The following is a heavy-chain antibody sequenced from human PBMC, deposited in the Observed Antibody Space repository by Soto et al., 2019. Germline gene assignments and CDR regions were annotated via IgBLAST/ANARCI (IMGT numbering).Heavy chain of an antibody. J-gene: IGHJ4*02. D-gene: IGHD4-4*01. CDR1: GFSLTTDGAG. Sequence: QLTLRETGPTLVNPTQTLTLTCTLSGFSLTTDGAGVGWIRQPPGTALEWLALIYWDDDKRYSPSLRSRLTITKDTSKNQVVLTMTNVDPVDTATYYCAHRPLDYNSYAPYFDYWGQGTLVTVSS. CDR2: IYWDDDK. CDR3: AHRPLDYNSYAPYFDY. V-gene: IGHV2-5*02.